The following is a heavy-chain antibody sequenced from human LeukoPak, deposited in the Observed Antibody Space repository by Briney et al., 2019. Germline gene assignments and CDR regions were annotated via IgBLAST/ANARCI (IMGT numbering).Heavy chain of an antibody. Sequence: GGSLRLSCAASGFTFDIYAMSWVRQAPGKGLEWVSGISGSGGSTCYADSVKGRFTISRDNSKNTLYLQMNSLRAEDTAVYYCAKAGGYCSGGSCLTYMDVWGKGTTVTVSS. D-gene: IGHD2-15*01. V-gene: IGHV3-23*01. CDR3: AKAGGYCSGGSCLTYMDV. CDR1: GFTFDIYA. J-gene: IGHJ6*03. CDR2: ISGSGGST.